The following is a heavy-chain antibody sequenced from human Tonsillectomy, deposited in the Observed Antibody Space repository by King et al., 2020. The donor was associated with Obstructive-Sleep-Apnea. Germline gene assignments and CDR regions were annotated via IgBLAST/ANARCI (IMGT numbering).Heavy chain of an antibody. D-gene: IGHD1-1*01. CDR2: IDPSDSYT. V-gene: IGHV5-10-1*01. CDR3: AFQPRATGATPSGFDT. CDR1: GYSFTSYW. Sequence: QLVQSGAEVKKPGESLRISCKGSGYSFTSYWINWVRQMPGKGLEWMGRIDPSDSYTNYSPSFQGHVTISADMSINTAYLQWNSLKASDSALFYCAFQPRATGATPSGFDTWGQGTMVTVSS. J-gene: IGHJ3*02.